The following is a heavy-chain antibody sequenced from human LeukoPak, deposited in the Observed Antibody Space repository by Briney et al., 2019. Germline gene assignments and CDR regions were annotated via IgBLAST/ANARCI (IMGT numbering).Heavy chain of an antibody. V-gene: IGHV3-21*01. Sequence: GGSLRLSCAASGFTFSSYSMNWVRQAPGKGLEWVSSISSSSSYIYYADSVKGRFTISRDNAKNSLYLQMNSLRAEDTAVYYCARDLGFLEWSSRGFDYWGQGTLVTVSS. CDR1: GFTFSSYS. J-gene: IGHJ4*02. CDR2: ISSSSSYI. CDR3: ARDLGFLEWSSRGFDY. D-gene: IGHD3-3*02.